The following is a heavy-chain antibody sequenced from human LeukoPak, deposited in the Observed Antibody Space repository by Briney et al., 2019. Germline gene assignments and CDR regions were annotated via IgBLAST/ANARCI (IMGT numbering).Heavy chain of an antibody. V-gene: IGHV1-18*01. Sequence: GASVKVSCKASGGTFSSYTISWVRQAPGQGLEWMGWISAYNGNTNYAQKLQGRVTMTTDTSTSTAYMELRSLRSDDTAVYYCATITMVRGAFDYWGQGTLVTVSS. CDR3: ATITMVRGAFDY. CDR2: ISAYNGNT. D-gene: IGHD3-10*01. J-gene: IGHJ4*02. CDR1: GGTFSSYT.